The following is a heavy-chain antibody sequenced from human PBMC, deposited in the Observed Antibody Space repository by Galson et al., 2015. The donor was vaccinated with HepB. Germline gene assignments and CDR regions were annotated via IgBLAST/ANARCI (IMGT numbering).Heavy chain of an antibody. V-gene: IGHV4-30-2*01. CDR1: GGSISSGGYY. CDR3: AREAAAAYFDY. J-gene: IGHJ4*02. Sequence: TLSLTCTVSGGSISSGGYYWSWIRQHPGKGLEWIGYIYHSGSTYYNPSLKSRVTISVDRSKNQFSLKLSSVTAADTAVYYCAREAAAAYFDYWGQGTLVTVSS. CDR2: IYHSGST. D-gene: IGHD6-13*01.